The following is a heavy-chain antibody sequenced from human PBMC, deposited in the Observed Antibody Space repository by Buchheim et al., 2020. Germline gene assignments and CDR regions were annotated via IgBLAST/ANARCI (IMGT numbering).Heavy chain of an antibody. CDR3: AREGSGSTYYYSGMDV. Sequence: VQLVESGGGLVQPGGSLRLSCAVSGFTFSSYWMTWVRQAPGKGLEWVSNIKQDGSEKYYVDSVKGRFTIPRDKARNSLYLQMNSLRVEDTAVYYCAREGSGSTYYYSGMDVWGQGTT. D-gene: IGHD3-10*01. J-gene: IGHJ6*02. V-gene: IGHV3-7*01. CDR1: GFTFSSYW. CDR2: IKQDGSEK.